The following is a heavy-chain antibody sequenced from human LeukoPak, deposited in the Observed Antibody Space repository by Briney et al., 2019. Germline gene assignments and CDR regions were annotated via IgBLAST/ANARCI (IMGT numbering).Heavy chain of an antibody. CDR1: GFTFNSHS. CDR2: ITSNSATI. J-gene: IGHJ4*02. V-gene: IGHV3-48*04. D-gene: IGHD6-13*01. CDR3: ASDSSRVTDLP. Sequence: PGGSLRLSCAASGFTFNSHSMNWVRQAPGKGLEWISYITSNSATIYYADSVKGRFTISRDNAKNSLYLQMNSLRAEDTAVYYCASDSSRVTDLPWGQGTLVTVSS.